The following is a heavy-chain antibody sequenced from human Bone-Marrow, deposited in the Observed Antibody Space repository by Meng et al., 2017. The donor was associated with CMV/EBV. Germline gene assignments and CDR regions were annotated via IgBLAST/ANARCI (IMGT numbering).Heavy chain of an antibody. D-gene: IGHD2-2*02. CDR3: ANLGYCSSTSCYRSMDV. J-gene: IGHJ6*02. Sequence: ASVKVSCKASGYTFTSYYMHWVRQAPGQGLEWMGIINPSGGSTSYAQKFQGRVTMTRDTSTSTVYMELSSLRSDDTAVYYCANLGYCSSTSCYRSMDVWDQGTTVTVSS. CDR2: INPSGGST. V-gene: IGHV1-46*01. CDR1: GYTFTSYY.